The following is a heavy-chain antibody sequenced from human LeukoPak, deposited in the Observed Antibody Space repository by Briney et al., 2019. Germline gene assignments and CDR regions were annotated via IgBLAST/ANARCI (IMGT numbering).Heavy chain of an antibody. CDR2: INHSGST. CDR3: ARPFEASRFRFLSY. Sequence: SQTLSLTCAVYGGSFSDYNWTWIRQSPGKGLEWIGEINHSGSTDYNPSLKSRVTMSVDTSKNQFSLKVTSVTAADTAVYYCARPFEASRFRFLSYWGQGTPVTVSS. J-gene: IGHJ4*02. D-gene: IGHD3-3*01. V-gene: IGHV4-34*01. CDR1: GGSFSDYN.